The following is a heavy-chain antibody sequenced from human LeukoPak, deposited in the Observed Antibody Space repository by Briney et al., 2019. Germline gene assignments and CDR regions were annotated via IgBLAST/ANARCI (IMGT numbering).Heavy chain of an antibody. D-gene: IGHD6-6*01. V-gene: IGHV3-66*01. CDR3: ARAGGWGYSSSSGYYFDY. Sequence: PGGSLRLSCAASGFTVSSNYMSWVRQAPGKGLEWVSVIYSGGSTYYADSVKGRFTISRDNSKNTLYLQMNSLRAEDTAVYYCARAGGWGYSSSSGYYFDYWGQGTLVTVSS. CDR1: GFTVSSNY. J-gene: IGHJ4*02. CDR2: IYSGGST.